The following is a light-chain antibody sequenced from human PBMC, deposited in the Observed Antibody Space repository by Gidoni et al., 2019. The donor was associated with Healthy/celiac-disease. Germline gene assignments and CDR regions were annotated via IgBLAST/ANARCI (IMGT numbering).Light chain of an antibody. Sequence: QSALTQPRSVSESPGQSVTISCTGTSSDVGGYNYVSWYHQHPGNAPKLMIYDVNKRPSGVPDRFSGSKSGNTASLTISGLQAEDEADYYCSSYAGSYTLFGGGTKLTVL. J-gene: IGLJ2*01. V-gene: IGLV2-11*01. CDR2: DVN. CDR3: SSYAGSYTL. CDR1: SSDVGGYNY.